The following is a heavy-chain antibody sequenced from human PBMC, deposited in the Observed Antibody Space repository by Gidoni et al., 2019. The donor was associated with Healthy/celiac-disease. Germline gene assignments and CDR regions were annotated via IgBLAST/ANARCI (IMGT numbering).Heavy chain of an antibody. D-gene: IGHD3-10*01. V-gene: IGHV1-69*06. Sequence: QVQLVPSGAEVKKPGSSVKVSCTASGGTFRSFAISWVRQAPGQGLEWMGGIILIFGTANYAQKFQGRVTITADKSTSTAYMELSSLRSEDTAVYYCARDCPMVRGDPSWFDPWGQGTLVTVSS. CDR2: IILIFGTA. CDR3: ARDCPMVRGDPSWFDP. J-gene: IGHJ5*02. CDR1: GGTFRSFA.